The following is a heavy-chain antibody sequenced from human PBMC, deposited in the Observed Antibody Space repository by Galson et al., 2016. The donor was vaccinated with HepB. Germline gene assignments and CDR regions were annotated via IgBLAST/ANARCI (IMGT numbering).Heavy chain of an antibody. CDR2: TSYDGSNK. D-gene: IGHD5-24*01. CDR1: GFTFSRFA. J-gene: IGHJ4*02. CDR3: AKGPEMASIVDLKPFDH. Sequence: SLRLSCAASGFTFSRFAMHWVRQAPGKGLEWVAVTSYDGSNKYYLGSVKGRFTISRDNSKNTRYLEINTRRAEETAVYYCAKGPEMASIVDLKPFDHWGQGTLVTVSS. V-gene: IGHV3-30*18.